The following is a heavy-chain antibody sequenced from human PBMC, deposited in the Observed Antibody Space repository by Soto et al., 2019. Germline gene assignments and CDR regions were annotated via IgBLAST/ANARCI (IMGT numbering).Heavy chain of an antibody. J-gene: IGHJ4*02. CDR1: GYTFTNYA. D-gene: IGHD6-13*01. V-gene: IGHV1-18*01. Sequence: QVQLVQSGAEVKKPGASVKVSCKASGYTFTNYAFSWVRQAPGQGLEWIGWISAYNGNTNYPQKLQGRVTMTTDTSTSTAYMELRSLRSDETAVYYCARDLAAAGPFDCWGQGTLVTVSS. CDR2: ISAYNGNT. CDR3: ARDLAAAGPFDC.